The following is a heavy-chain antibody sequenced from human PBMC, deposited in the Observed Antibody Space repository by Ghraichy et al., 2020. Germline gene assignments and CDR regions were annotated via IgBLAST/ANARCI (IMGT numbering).Heavy chain of an antibody. CDR2: ISAYNGYT. V-gene: IGHV1-18*01. Sequence: ASVKVSCKASGYTFSSYGISWVRQAPGQGLEWMGWISAYNGYTNYAQKLQGRVTMTTDTSTTTAYMELRSLRSDATAVYYCARRDTVGYNWFDPWGQGTLVTVSS. J-gene: IGHJ5*02. D-gene: IGHD5-18*01. CDR3: ARRDTVGYNWFDP. CDR1: GYTFSSYG.